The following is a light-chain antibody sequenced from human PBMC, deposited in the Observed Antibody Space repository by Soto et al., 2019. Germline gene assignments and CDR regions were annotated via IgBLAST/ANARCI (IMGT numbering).Light chain of an antibody. CDR3: QQYNTYST. CDR1: QSVSSW. V-gene: IGKV1-5*01. J-gene: IGKJ1*01. CDR2: DAS. Sequence: DIQMTQSPPTLSASVGDRVTITCRASQSVSSWLAWYQQKPGKAPNLLIYDASSLESGVPSRFSGSGSGTEFTLTISGLKPDDFATYYCQQYNTYSTFGQGTKVDIK.